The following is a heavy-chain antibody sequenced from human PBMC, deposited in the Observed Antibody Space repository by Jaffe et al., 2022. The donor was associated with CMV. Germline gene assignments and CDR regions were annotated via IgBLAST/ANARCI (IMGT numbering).Heavy chain of an antibody. CDR2: IKQDGSDK. V-gene: IGHV3-7*01. Sequence: EVQLVESGGGLVQPGGSLRLSCVASGFTFSGYWMSWVRQAPGKGLEWLAHIKQDGSDKYYVDSVKGRFTISRDNAKNSLYLQMNSLRADDTAMYYCARTYSGGYNDAFDIWGQGTMVTVSS. CDR3: ARTYSGGYNDAFDI. CDR1: GFTFSGYW. D-gene: IGHD1-26*01. J-gene: IGHJ3*02.